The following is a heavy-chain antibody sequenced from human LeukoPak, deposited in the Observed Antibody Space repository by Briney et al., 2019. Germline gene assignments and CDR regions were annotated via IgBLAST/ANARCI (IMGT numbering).Heavy chain of an antibody. J-gene: IGHJ4*02. Sequence: ASVKVSCKASGYTFSNYGIGWVRQAPGQGLEWMGWISPHTGNTNYAQRLQGRVTMTTDTSTSTAYMELRSLRSDDTAVYYCARRDYYFDNWGQGTLVTVSS. CDR1: GYTFSNYG. CDR2: ISPHTGNT. V-gene: IGHV1-18*01. CDR3: ARRDYYFDN.